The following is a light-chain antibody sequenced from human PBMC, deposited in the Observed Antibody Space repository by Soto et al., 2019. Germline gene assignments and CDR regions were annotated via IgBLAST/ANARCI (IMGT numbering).Light chain of an antibody. V-gene: IGLV2-8*01. J-gene: IGLJ2*01. CDR1: SSDVGGYNY. CDR2: EVS. CDR3: SSYAGSNNLGVV. Sequence: QSALTQPPSASGSPGQSVTISCTGTSSDVGGYNYVSWYQQHPGKAPKLMIYEVSKRPSGVPDRFSGSKSGNMASLTVSGLQAEDEADYYCSSYAGSNNLGVVFGGGTKLTVL.